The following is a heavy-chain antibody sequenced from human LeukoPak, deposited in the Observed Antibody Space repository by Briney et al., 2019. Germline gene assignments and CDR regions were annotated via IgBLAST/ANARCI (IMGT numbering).Heavy chain of an antibody. CDR2: ISGSGGST. CDR1: GFTFSSYA. D-gene: IGHD1-26*01. Sequence: GSLRLSCAASGFTFSSYAMSWVRQAPGKGLEWVSAISGSGGSTYYADSVKGRFTISRDNSKNTLYLQMNSLRAEDTAVYYCAKATPGSYYVTNWFDPWGQGTLVTVSS. J-gene: IGHJ5*02. CDR3: AKATPGSYYVTNWFDP. V-gene: IGHV3-23*01.